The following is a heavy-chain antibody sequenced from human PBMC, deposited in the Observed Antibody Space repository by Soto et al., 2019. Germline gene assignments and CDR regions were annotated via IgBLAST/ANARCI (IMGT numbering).Heavy chain of an antibody. D-gene: IGHD1-1*01. V-gene: IGHV4-61*01. CDR3: AGSSTGGTGFDY. Sequence: SETLSLTCTVSGGSVSGGSYYWSCIRQPPGKGLEWIGYISYSGSSNYNSSLKSRVTISKDTSQNPLSLNLSSVTDADTAVYYCAGSSTGGTGFDYWGQGTLVTVSS. J-gene: IGHJ4*02. CDR2: ISYSGSS. CDR1: GGSVSGGSYY.